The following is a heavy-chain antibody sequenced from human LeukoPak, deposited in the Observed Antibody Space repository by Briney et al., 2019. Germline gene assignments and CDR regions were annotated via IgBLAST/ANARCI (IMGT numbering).Heavy chain of an antibody. V-gene: IGHV4-59*01. J-gene: IGHJ4*02. CDR3: ASSIGYSSGWPNDY. CDR2: IYYSGST. Sequence: PSETLSLTCTVSGGSIRSYYWSWIRQPPGKGLEWIGYIYYSGSTNYNPSPKSRVTISVDTSKNQFSLKLSSVTAADTAVYYCASSIGYSSGWPNDYWGQGTLVTVSS. D-gene: IGHD6-19*01. CDR1: GGSIRSYY.